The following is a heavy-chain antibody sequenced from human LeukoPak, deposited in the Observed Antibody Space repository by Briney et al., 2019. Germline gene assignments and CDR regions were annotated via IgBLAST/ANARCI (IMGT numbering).Heavy chain of an antibody. CDR3: ARKSIAAAGTCTDY. Sequence: GGSLRLSCAASGFTFSSYAMHWVRQAPGKGLERVAVISYDGSNKYYADSVKGRFTISRDNSKNTPYLQMNSLRAEDTAVYYGARKSIAAAGTCTDYWGQGTLVTVP. V-gene: IGHV3-30-3*01. CDR1: GFTFSSYA. D-gene: IGHD6-13*01. CDR2: ISYDGSNK. J-gene: IGHJ4*02.